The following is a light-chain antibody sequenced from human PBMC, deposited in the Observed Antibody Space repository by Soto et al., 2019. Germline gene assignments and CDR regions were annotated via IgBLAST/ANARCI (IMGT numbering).Light chain of an antibody. V-gene: IGKV3-15*01. Sequence: EIVMTQSPATLSVSPGERATLSCRASQTLSGYLAWYQQKPGQAPRLLIYGASTRATGISARFTGSGSGTEFTLTISSRQSEDFAVYYCQQYETWPNTFGGGTKVDIK. CDR2: GAS. J-gene: IGKJ4*01. CDR3: QQYETWPNT. CDR1: QTLSGY.